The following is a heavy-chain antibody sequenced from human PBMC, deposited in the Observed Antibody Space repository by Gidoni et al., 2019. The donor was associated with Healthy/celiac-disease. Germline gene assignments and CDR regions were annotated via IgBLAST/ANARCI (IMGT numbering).Heavy chain of an antibody. V-gene: IGHV3-30-3*01. CDR2: ISYDGSNK. Sequence: QVQLLESGGGVGQPGRSLRLSGAAPGFIFSSYAMHWVRRAPGKGLEGVAVISYDGSNKYYADSVKGRFTISRDNSKNTLYLQMNSLRAEDTAVYYCARNSDAFDIWGQGTMVTVSS. CDR1: GFIFSSYA. J-gene: IGHJ3*02. CDR3: ARNSDAFDI.